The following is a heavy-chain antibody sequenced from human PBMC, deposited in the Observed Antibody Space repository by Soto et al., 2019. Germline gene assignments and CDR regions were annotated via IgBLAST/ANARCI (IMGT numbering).Heavy chain of an antibody. J-gene: IGHJ3*02. CDR1: GYTFTSYG. V-gene: IGHV1-18*01. CDR2: ISAYNGNT. D-gene: IGHD3-22*01. CDR3: ARELDYYDSSGYSPGAFDI. Sequence: ASVKVSCKVSGYTFTSYGISWVRQAPGQGLEWMGWISAYNGNTNYAQKLQGRVTMTTDTSTSTAYMELRSLRSDDTAVYYCARELDYYDSSGYSPGAFDIWGQGTMVTISS.